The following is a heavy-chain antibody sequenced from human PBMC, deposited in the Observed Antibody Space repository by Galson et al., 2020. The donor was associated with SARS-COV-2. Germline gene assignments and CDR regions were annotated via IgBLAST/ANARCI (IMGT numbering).Heavy chain of an antibody. CDR2: GYYSGST. D-gene: IGHD2-2*01. V-gene: IGHV4-39*01. Sequence: SETLSLTCTVSGGSFSSSGYSWAWIRQPPGEKLEWIGSGYYSGSTYYNPSIPSLKSRVTLSEDTSKNQYSLKLSSVTAADTAVYYCARRTVPLSPAAWFDPWGQGTLVTVSS. J-gene: IGHJ5*02. CDR1: GGSFSSSGYS. CDR3: ARRTVPLSPAAWFDP.